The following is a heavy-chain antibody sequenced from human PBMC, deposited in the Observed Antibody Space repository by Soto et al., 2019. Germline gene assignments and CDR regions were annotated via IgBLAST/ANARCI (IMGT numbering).Heavy chain of an antibody. V-gene: IGHV3-23*01. CDR1: GFTFSSYA. J-gene: IGHJ4*02. CDR3: AKRRGAGGHFDY. D-gene: IGHD2-15*01. CDR2: VSIGGST. Sequence: DVQLLESGGGLVQPEGSLRLSCAASGFTFSSYAMGWVGQGPGKRLEWVAVVSIGGSTHYADSVRGRFTISRDNSKNTLSLQMNSLTAEDTAVYFCAKRRGAGGHFDYWGQGALVTVSS.